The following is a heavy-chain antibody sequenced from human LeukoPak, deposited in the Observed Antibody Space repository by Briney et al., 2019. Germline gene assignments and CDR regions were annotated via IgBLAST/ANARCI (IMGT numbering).Heavy chain of an antibody. D-gene: IGHD3-16*02. CDR3: ARENDYVWGSYRRYFDY. Sequence: SETLSLTCTVSGGSISSYYWSWIRQPPGKGPEWIGYIYYNGSTNYNPSLKSRVTISVDTSENQFSLKLSSVTAADTAVYYCARENDYVWGSYRRYFDYWGQGSLVTVSS. V-gene: IGHV4-59*01. CDR1: GGSISSYY. J-gene: IGHJ4*02. CDR2: IYYNGST.